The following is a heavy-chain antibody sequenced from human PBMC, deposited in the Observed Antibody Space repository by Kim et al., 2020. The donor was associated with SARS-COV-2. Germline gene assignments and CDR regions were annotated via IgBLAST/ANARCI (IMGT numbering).Heavy chain of an antibody. CDR1: GFDFRLAW. Sequence: GGSLRLSCATYGFDFRLAWMNWVRQAPGQGLEWVGRIKSKGSGGTIDYNASVRGRITISRDDSKSMLYLQMNSLKTEDTGVYFCTWDWTYYYDMAVWGQGTTVTVSS. J-gene: IGHJ6*02. D-gene: IGHD1-1*01. V-gene: IGHV3-15*01. CDR3: TWDWTYYYDMAV. CDR2: IKSKGSGGTI.